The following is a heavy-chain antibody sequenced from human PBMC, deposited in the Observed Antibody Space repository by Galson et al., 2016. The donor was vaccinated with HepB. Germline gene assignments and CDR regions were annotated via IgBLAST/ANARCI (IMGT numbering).Heavy chain of an antibody. V-gene: IGHV3-33*01. CDR1: GFTFSSYG. D-gene: IGHD3-10*01. Sequence: SLRLSCAASGFTFSSYGMHWVRQAPGKGLEWVAVIWYDGSNKYYVDSVKGRFIISRDNSKNTLYLQMNSLRAEDTAVYYCVRDSITDYYGSGSYFSLGYWGQGTLVTVSS. J-gene: IGHJ4*02. CDR2: IWYDGSNK. CDR3: VRDSITDYYGSGSYFSLGY.